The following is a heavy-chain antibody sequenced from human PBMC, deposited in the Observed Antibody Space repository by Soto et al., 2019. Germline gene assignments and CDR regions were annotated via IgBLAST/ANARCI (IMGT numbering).Heavy chain of an antibody. CDR2: IWYDGSNK. CDR3: ARDRGSWFCYYYYGIDV. V-gene: IGHV3-33*01. J-gene: IGHJ6*02. CDR1: GFTFSSYG. Sequence: LRLSCAASGFTFSSYGMHWVRQAPGKGLEWVAVIWYDGSNKYYADSVKGRFTISRDNSKNTLYLQMNSLRAEDTAVYYCARDRGSWFCYYYYGIDVWGQGTTVTVSS. D-gene: IGHD6-13*01.